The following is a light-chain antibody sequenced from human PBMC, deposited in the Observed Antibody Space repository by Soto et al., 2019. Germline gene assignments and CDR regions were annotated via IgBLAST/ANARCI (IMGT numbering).Light chain of an antibody. CDR3: QQPNSFLTP. J-gene: IGKJ5*01. CDR1: QVLKF. Sequence: EIQVPQCPCSMSASVGDTVTITFRASQVLKFLAWYQQKPGKAPRLLIYEATNLQSGVPPRFSGSGSRTDSNLIISRLQPADCATFLCQQPNSFLTPCAQGTRLEIK. V-gene: IGKV1-12*01. CDR2: EAT.